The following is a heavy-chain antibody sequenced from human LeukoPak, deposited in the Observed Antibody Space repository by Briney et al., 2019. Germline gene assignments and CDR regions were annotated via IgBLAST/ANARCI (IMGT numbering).Heavy chain of an antibody. J-gene: IGHJ4*02. V-gene: IGHV3-48*03. D-gene: IGHD3-10*01. CDR1: GFTFSSYE. CDR2: ISGSGENI. CDR3: ARDWATTWYGEYFDH. Sequence: GGSLRISCAASGFTFSSYEMNWVRQAPGKGLEWVSHISGSGENIYYADSVKGRFTISRDNTKNLLYLQMNSLRAEDTAVYYCARDWATTWYGEYFDHWGQGTLVTVSS.